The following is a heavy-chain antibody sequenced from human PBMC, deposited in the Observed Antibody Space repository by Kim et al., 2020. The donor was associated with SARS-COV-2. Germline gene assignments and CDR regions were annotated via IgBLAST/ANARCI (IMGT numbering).Heavy chain of an antibody. V-gene: IGHV1-18*01. J-gene: IGHJ3*02. CDR1: GYTFTSYG. D-gene: IGHD3-16*01. Sequence: ASVKVSCKASGYTFTSYGISWVRQAPGQGLEWMGWISAYNGNTNYAQKLQGRVTMTTDTSTSTAYMELRSLRSDDTAVYYCASQPRGLGDDAFDIWGQGTMVTVSS. CDR3: ASQPRGLGDDAFDI. CDR2: ISAYNGNT.